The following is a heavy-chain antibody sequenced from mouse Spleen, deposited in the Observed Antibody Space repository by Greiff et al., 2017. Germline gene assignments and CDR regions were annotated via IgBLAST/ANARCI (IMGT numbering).Heavy chain of an antibody. D-gene: IGHD3-2*02. J-gene: IGHJ2*01. V-gene: IGHV5-6*02. CDR1: GFTFSSYG. CDR2: ISSGGSYT. Sequence: EVKLVESGGDLVKPGGSLKLSCAASGFTFSSYGMSWVRQTPDKRLEWVATISSGGSYTYYPDSVKGRFTISRDNAKNTLYLQMSSLKSEDTAMYYCARRWTAQATDYFDYWGQGTTLTVSS. CDR3: ARRWTAQATDYFDY.